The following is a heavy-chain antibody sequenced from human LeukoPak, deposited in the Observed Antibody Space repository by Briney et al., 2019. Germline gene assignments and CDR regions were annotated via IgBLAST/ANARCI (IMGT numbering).Heavy chain of an antibody. Sequence: PGGSLRLSCAAPGFTVSSNYMSWVRQAPGKGLEWVSVIYSGGSTYYADSVKGRFTISRDNSKNTLYLQMNSLRAEDTAVYYCAKGSNGYSNFDYWGQGTLVTVSS. V-gene: IGHV3-53*01. CDR1: GFTVSSNY. CDR3: AKGSNGYSNFDY. D-gene: IGHD5-24*01. CDR2: IYSGGST. J-gene: IGHJ4*02.